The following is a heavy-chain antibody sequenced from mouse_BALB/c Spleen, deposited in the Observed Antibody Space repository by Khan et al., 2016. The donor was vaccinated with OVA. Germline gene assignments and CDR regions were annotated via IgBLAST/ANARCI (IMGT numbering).Heavy chain of an antibody. D-gene: IGHD2-10*01. V-gene: IGHV2-6-1*01. J-gene: IGHJ4*01. Sequence: VQLQESGPGLAAPSQSLSITCTISGFSLTNYGVHWVRQPPGKGLEWLVVIWSDGSTNYNSVLKSRLTITKDNPQSQVFLKMNRLQTDDTAIYFCARQPYYHYNIMDYWGQGTSVTVSA. CDR1: GFSLTNYG. CDR2: IWSDGST. CDR3: ARQPYYHYNIMDY.